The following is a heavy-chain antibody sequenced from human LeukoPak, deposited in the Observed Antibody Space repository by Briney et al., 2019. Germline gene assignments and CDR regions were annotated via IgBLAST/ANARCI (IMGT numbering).Heavy chain of an antibody. V-gene: IGHV4-30-2*01. J-gene: IGHJ6*02. CDR3: ARNRGWYATDV. Sequence: PSETLSPTCAVSGGSISSGGYSWSWIRQPPGKGLEWIGYIYHSGSTYYNPSLKSRVTISVDRSKNQFSLKLSSVTAADTAVYYCARNRGWYATDVWGQGAAVTVSS. CDR1: GGSISSGGYS. D-gene: IGHD6-19*01. CDR2: IYHSGST.